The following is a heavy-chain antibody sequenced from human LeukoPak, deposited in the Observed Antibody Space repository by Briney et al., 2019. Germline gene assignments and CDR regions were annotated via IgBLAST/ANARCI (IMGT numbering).Heavy chain of an antibody. CDR2: IYYSGST. CDR1: GGSISSSSYY. J-gene: IGHJ4*02. Sequence: PSETLSLTCTVSGGSISSSSYYWGSIRQPPGKGLEWIGSIYYSGSTYYNPSLKSRVTISVDTSKNQFSLKLSSVTAADTAVYYCARRGIERWGQGTLVTVSS. V-gene: IGHV4-39*01. D-gene: IGHD3-16*01. CDR3: ARRGIER.